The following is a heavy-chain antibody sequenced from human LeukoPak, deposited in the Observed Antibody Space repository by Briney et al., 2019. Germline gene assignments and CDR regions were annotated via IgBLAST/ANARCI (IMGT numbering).Heavy chain of an antibody. CDR3: ASFGGAYYDFWSGYLDY. CDR1: GGSIGRYY. J-gene: IGHJ4*02. Sequence: PSETLSLTCTVSGGSIGRYYWSWIRQPPGKGLEWIGYIYYSGSTYYNPSLKSRVTISVDTSKNQFSLKLSSVTAADTAVYYCASFGGAYYDFWSGYLDYWGQGTLVTVSS. CDR2: IYYSGST. V-gene: IGHV4-59*04. D-gene: IGHD3-3*01.